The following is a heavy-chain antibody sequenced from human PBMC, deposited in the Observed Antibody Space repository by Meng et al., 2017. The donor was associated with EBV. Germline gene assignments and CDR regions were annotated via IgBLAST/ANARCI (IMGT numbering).Heavy chain of an antibody. CDR2: IIPLFHTT. D-gene: IGHD4-17*01. CDR1: GGILRSFA. V-gene: IGHV1-69*01. CDR3: ASAEHYGDYVFEY. Sequence: VHVGDAGKRPGRSVTVCCKTLGGILRSFAISGVRQAPGQWLEWMGGIIPLFHTTNYAQKFQGRLHIIADESSATTYMELSSLRSEDTAIYYCASAEHYGDYVFEYWGQGTLVTVSS. J-gene: IGHJ4*02.